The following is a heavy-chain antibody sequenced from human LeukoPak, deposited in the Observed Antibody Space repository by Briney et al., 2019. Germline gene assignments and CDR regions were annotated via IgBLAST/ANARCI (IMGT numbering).Heavy chain of an antibody. Sequence: SETLSLTCTVSGASISGYHWSWIRQPPGKGLEWMGYIYYSGTANYNPSLESRVTISVDTSKNQFSLKLSSVTAADTAVYYCARLIGYYGGDCNPGYFDYWGQGTLVTVSS. CDR1: GASISGYH. CDR2: IYYSGTA. CDR3: ARLIGYYGGDCNPGYFDY. D-gene: IGHD2-21*01. V-gene: IGHV4-59*01. J-gene: IGHJ4*02.